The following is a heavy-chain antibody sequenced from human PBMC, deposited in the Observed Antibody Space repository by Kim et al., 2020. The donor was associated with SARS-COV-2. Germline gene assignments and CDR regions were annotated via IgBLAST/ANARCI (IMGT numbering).Heavy chain of an antibody. CDR3: ARNRGYSGYDWLSGGVNYGMDV. CDR2: INHSGST. D-gene: IGHD5-12*01. Sequence: SETLSLTCAVYGGSFSGYYWSWIRQPPGKGLEWIGEINHSGSTNYNPSLKSRVTISVDTSKNQFSLKLSSVTAADTAVYYCARNRGYSGYDWLSGGVNYGMDVWGQGTTVTVSS. V-gene: IGHV4-34*01. J-gene: IGHJ6*02. CDR1: GGSFSGYY.